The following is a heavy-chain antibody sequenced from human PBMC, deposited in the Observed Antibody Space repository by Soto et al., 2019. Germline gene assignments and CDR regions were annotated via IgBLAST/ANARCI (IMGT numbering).Heavy chain of an antibody. CDR3: SECRSTSCYSHGDV. J-gene: IGHJ6*02. V-gene: IGHV3-23*01. D-gene: IGHD2-2*02. CDR2: TCGSGGST. Sequence: EVQLLESGGGLVQPGGSLRLSCAASGFTFSSYAMSWVRQVPGKGLEWVSATCGSGGSTYYADSVKGRFTISRDDSRNTLYLRMDGRRGEDTAVYYCSECRSTSCYSHGDVWGQGTTVTVCS. CDR1: GFTFSSYA.